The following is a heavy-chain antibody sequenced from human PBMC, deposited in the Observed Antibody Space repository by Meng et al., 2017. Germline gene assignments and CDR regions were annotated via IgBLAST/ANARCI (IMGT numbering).Heavy chain of an antibody. Sequence: GESLKISCAASGFTFSSYAMHWVRQAPGKGLEWVAVISYDGSNKYYADSVKGRFTISRDNSKNTLYLQMNSLRAEDTAVYYCAHIPHYGSGSYYTSTYTAFDIWGQGKRVTVSS. D-gene: IGHD3-10*01. J-gene: IGHJ3*02. CDR1: GFTFSSYA. V-gene: IGHV3-30*04. CDR2: ISYDGSNK. CDR3: AHIPHYGSGSYYTSTYTAFDI.